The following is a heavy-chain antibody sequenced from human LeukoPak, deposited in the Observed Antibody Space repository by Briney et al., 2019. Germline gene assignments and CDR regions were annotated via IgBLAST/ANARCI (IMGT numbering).Heavy chain of an antibody. CDR2: IKQDGSEK. CDR3: AKDGADSSGWYSDY. V-gene: IGHV3-7*01. Sequence: GGSLRLSCAASGFTFSSYWMSWVRQAPGKGLEWVANIKQDGSEKYYVDSVKGRFTISRDNAKNSLYLQMNSLRAEDTAVYYCAKDGADSSGWYSDYWGQGTLVTVSS. D-gene: IGHD6-19*01. CDR1: GFTFSSYW. J-gene: IGHJ4*02.